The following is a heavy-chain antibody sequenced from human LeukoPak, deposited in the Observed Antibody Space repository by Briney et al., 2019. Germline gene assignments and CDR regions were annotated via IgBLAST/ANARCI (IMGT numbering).Heavy chain of an antibody. J-gene: IGHJ6*02. CDR1: GFTFSSYS. CDR3: ARLALSYCSGGSCYSYGMDV. CDR2: ISSSSRYI. D-gene: IGHD2-15*01. Sequence: GGSLRLSCAASGFTFSSYSMNWVRQAPGKGLEWVSSISSSSRYIYYADSVWGRFTISTDNATNSLYLQMSGLRAEDTAVYYCARLALSYCSGGSCYSYGMDVWGQGTTVTVSS. V-gene: IGHV3-21*01.